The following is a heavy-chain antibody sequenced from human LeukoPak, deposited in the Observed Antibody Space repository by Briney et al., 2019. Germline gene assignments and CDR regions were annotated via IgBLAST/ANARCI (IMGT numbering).Heavy chain of an antibody. D-gene: IGHD3-22*01. J-gene: IGHJ4*02. Sequence: SAKVSCKASGGTFSSYAISWVRQAPGQGLEWMGRIIPILGIANYAQKFQGRVTITADKSTSTAYMELSSLRSEDTAVYYCARHPPVYYYDSSGYFSLYFDYWGQGTLVTVSS. CDR1: GGTFSSYA. V-gene: IGHV1-69*04. CDR2: IIPILGIA. CDR3: ARHPPVYYYDSSGYFSLYFDY.